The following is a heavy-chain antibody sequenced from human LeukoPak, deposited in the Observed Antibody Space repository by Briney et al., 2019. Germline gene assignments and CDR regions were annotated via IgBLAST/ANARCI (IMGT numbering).Heavy chain of an antibody. J-gene: IGHJ4*02. CDR1: GFTFSSYA. V-gene: IGHV3-30*04. D-gene: IGHD2-8*01. Sequence: PGGSLRLSCAASGFTFSSYAMHWVRQAPGKGLEWVAVISYDGSNKYYADSVKGRFTISRDNSKNTLYLQMNSLRAEDTAVYYCASAKGTSGVYDYWGQGTLVTVSS. CDR2: ISYDGSNK. CDR3: ASAKGTSGVYDY.